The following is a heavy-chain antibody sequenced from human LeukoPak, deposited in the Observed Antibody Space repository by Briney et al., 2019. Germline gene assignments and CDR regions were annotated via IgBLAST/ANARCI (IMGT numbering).Heavy chain of an antibody. CDR1: GFTFSSYG. CDR2: IWYDGSNK. CDR3: AKDREMATMDY. Sequence: GRSLRLSCAASGFTFSSYGMHWVRQAPGKGLKWVAVIWYDGSNKYYADSVKGRFTISRDNSKNTLYLQMNSLRAEDTAVYYCAKDREMATMDYWGQGTLVTVSS. V-gene: IGHV3-33*06. J-gene: IGHJ4*02. D-gene: IGHD5-24*01.